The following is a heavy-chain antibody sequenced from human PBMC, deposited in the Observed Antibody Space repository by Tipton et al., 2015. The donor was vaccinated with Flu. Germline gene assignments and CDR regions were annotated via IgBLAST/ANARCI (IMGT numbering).Heavy chain of an antibody. CDR3: ARLSYFDVDLKNFYFDY. CDR1: GGSISSYY. V-gene: IGHV4-59*05. D-gene: IGHD3-10*02. CDR2: MYPSGTT. J-gene: IGHJ4*02. Sequence: GLVKPSETLSLTCTVSGGSISSYYWSWIRQPAGKGLELIGSMYPSGTTYYNPSLKSRVTISVDTPKSQFSLKLRSLTAADTAVYYCARLSYFDVDLKNFYFDYWGQVAQVTVSS.